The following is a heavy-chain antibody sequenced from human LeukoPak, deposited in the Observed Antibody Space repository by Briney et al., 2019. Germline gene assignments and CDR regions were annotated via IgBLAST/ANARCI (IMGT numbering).Heavy chain of an antibody. Sequence: SVKVSCKASGGTFSSYAISWVRQAPGQALEWIGGIIPVFRTANYAQKFQGRVTITADESTSTAYMELSSLKSEDTAVYYCARARVYSYGYHGYFDYWGQGPLVTVSS. CDR3: ARARVYSYGYHGYFDY. CDR1: GGTFSSYA. V-gene: IGHV1-69*13. D-gene: IGHD5-18*01. J-gene: IGHJ4*02. CDR2: IIPVFRTA.